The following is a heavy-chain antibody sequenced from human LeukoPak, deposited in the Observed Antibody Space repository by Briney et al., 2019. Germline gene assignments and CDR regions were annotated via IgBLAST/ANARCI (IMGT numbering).Heavy chain of an antibody. CDR2: ISDSAAGT. CDR3: AKPPHYCSGGSCYSGLDY. Sequence: GGSLRLSCAASGFTFSSYAMSWVRQAPGKGLEWVSTISDSAAGTYYADSVKGRFTISRDNSKNTLYLQMNSLRAEDTAVYYCAKPPHYCSGGSCYSGLDYWGLGTLVTVSS. CDR1: GFTFSSYA. V-gene: IGHV3-23*01. D-gene: IGHD2-15*01. J-gene: IGHJ4*02.